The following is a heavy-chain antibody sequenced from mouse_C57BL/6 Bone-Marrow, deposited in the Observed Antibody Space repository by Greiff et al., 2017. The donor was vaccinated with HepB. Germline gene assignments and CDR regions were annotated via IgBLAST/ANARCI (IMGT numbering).Heavy chain of an antibody. J-gene: IGHJ1*03. CDR1: GFSLTSYG. Sequence: VKLMESGPGLVAPSQSLSITCTVSGFSLTSYGVHWVRPPPGKGLEWLVVIWCDGSTTYNSALKSRLSISKDNSKRQRFLKMNSLQTDDTAMYYGAIGSRGSYWYFDVWGTGTTVTVSS. D-gene: IGHD1-1*01. V-gene: IGHV2-6*03. CDR3: AIGSRGSYWYFDV. CDR2: IWCDGST.